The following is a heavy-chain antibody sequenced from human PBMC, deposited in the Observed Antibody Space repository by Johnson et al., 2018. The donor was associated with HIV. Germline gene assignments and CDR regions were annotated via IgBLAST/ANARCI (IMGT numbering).Heavy chain of an antibody. CDR2: ISYDGSNK. CDR1: GFTFSDYG. V-gene: IGHV3-30*03. Sequence: VQVVESGGGVVEPGRALRLSCAPSGFTFSDYGIHWVRQAPGKGLEWVAVISYDGSNKNYADSVKGRFTLSRDNSKNTLYLQMNSLRAEDTAVYHGARDKTRVTAWDAFDIWGQGTMVTVSS. J-gene: IGHJ3*02. CDR3: ARDKTRVTAWDAFDI. D-gene: IGHD2-21*02.